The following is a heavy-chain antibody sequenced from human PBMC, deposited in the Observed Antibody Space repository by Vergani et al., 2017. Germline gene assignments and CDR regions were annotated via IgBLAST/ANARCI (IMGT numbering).Heavy chain of an antibody. Sequence: QVQLQESGPGLVKPSQTLSLTCTVSGGSINSHNYYWSWIRQPAGKGLEWIGRIHTSGSTNYNPSLKSRVTMSEDTSKNQFSLNLTSVTAADTAVYFCARGSXLGGSCYKPLVDYWGQGILVTVSS. V-gene: IGHV4-61*02. CDR2: IHTSGST. D-gene: IGHD2-15*01. CDR3: ARGSXLGGSCYKPLVDY. J-gene: IGHJ4*02. CDR1: GGSINSHNYY.